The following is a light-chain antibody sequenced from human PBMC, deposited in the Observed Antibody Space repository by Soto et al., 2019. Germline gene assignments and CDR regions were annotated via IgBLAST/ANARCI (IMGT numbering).Light chain of an antibody. J-gene: IGKJ2*01. Sequence: EIVLTQSPGTLSLSPGERATLSCRASQSVSSSYLAWYQQKPGQAPRLLIYGASSRATGIPDRFNGSGSGTDFTLTISRLEPEDFAVYYCQQYGSSPNTFGQGTKREIK. CDR2: GAS. CDR3: QQYGSSPNT. CDR1: QSVSSSY. V-gene: IGKV3-20*01.